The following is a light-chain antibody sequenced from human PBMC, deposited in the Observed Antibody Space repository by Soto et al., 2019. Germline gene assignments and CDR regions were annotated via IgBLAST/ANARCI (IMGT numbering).Light chain of an antibody. J-gene: IGKJ5*01. Sequence: EIVVTQSPATLSVSPGERATLSCRASQSVSNNLAWYQQKPGQAPRLLIYGTSTRATGIPARFSGSGSGTEFTLTITSLQSEDFATYYCQQHGQWPITFGQGTRLEIK. V-gene: IGKV3-15*01. CDR2: GTS. CDR3: QQHGQWPIT. CDR1: QSVSNN.